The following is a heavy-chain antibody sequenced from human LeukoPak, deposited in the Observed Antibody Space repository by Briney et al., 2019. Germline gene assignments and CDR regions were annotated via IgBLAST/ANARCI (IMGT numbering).Heavy chain of an antibody. Sequence: PSETLSLTCTVSGGSISNYYWSWIRQPPGKGLEWIGYFYHSGSTNYNPFLKSRVTISVDTSKNQFSLKLTSVTAADTAVYYCARGDSSGHPAFDYWGQGTLVTVSS. CDR3: ARGDSSGHPAFDY. D-gene: IGHD3-22*01. CDR2: FYHSGST. J-gene: IGHJ4*02. V-gene: IGHV4-59*01. CDR1: GGSISNYY.